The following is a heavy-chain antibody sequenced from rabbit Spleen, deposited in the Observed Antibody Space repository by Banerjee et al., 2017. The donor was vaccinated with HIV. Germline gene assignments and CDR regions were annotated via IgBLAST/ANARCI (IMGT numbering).Heavy chain of an antibody. D-gene: IGHD1-1*01. CDR2: INIVTGKS. CDR3: ARDLVAVIGWNFNL. Sequence: QSLEESGGDLVKPGASLTLTCTASGVSFSFSSYMCWVRQAPGKGLEWIACINIVTGKSVYASWAKGRFVMSRTSSTTVTLQMTSLTAADTATYVCARDLVAVIGWNFNLWGPGTLVTVS. CDR1: GVSFSFSSY. J-gene: IGHJ4*01. V-gene: IGHV1S40*01.